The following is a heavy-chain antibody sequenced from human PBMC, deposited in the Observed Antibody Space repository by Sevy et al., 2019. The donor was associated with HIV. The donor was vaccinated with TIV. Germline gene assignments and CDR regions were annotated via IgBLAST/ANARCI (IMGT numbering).Heavy chain of an antibody. D-gene: IGHD2-15*01. CDR2: ISAYNGNT. J-gene: IGHJ4*02. V-gene: IGHV1-18*01. CDR3: ARDLGGYGGSSIDY. Sequence: ASVKVSCKASGYTFTSYGISWVRQAPGQGLEWMGWISAYNGNTNYAQTLQGRVTMTTDTSTSTAYMELRSRRSDDTAVYYCARDLGGYGGSSIDYWGQGTLVTVSS. CDR1: GYTFTSYG.